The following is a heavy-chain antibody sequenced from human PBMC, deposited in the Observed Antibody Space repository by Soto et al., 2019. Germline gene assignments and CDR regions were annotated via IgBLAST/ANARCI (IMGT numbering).Heavy chain of an antibody. CDR3: ERSHYGNYLNWLDP. V-gene: IGHV4-39*01. D-gene: IGHD4-17*01. Sequence: SETLSLTCTLSGGSITNNYYWGWIRQPPGKGLEWIGSIHYSGGPYYNPSLKSRVTISVDTSKNQFSLKLTSVTAADTAVYYCERSHYGNYLNWLDPWGQGTLATVAS. CDR2: IHYSGGP. J-gene: IGHJ5*02. CDR1: GGSITNNYY.